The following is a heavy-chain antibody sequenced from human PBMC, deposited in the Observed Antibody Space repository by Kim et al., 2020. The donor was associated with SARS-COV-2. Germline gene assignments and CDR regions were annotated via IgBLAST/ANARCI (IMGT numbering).Heavy chain of an antibody. V-gene: IGHV3-7*04. D-gene: IGHD3-10*01. CDR3: ARFPGYEYYYGSGSYLDY. Sequence: KGRFTISRDNAKNSLYLQMNSLRAEDTAVYYCARFPGYEYYYGSGSYLDYWGQGTLVTVSS. J-gene: IGHJ4*02.